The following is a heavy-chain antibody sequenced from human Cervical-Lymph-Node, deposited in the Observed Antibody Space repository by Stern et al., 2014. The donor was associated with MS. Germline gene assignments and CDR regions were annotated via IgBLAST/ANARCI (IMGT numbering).Heavy chain of an antibody. V-gene: IGHV3-30*18. D-gene: IGHD2-15*01. CDR3: AKGCNGAGFCYSLDF. CDR2: ISYDGSEE. J-gene: IGHJ4*02. CDR1: GFTFSNSA. Sequence: VQLVESGGGVVQPGRSLRLSCAASGFTFSNSAMHWVRQAPGKGLEWVAIISYDGSEEKFADSVRDRFTISRDNSKNTMYLPMNSLRTEDTAMYSCAKGCNGAGFCYSLDFWGRGAHVTVSS.